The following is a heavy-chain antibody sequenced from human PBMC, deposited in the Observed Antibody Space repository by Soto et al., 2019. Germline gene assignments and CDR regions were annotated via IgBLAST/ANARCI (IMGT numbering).Heavy chain of an antibody. D-gene: IGHD1-1*01. CDR3: ARRAETNGWNGFGADKYYFDF. V-gene: IGHV1-8*01. Sequence: ASVKVSCKASGYTFTSYDIYWVRQATGQGLEWMGWMNPNAGNSGYAQKFQGRVTMTSDTSISTAHMELSSLRSEDTAVYYCARRAETNGWNGFGADKYYFDFWGQGTLVTVSS. J-gene: IGHJ4*02. CDR1: GYTFTSYD. CDR2: MNPNAGNS.